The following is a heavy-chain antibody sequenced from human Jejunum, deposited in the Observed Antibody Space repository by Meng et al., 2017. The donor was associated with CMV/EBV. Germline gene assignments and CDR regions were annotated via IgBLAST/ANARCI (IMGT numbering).Heavy chain of an antibody. CDR2: IHYTGGT. CDR1: DSFTNRIYY. J-gene: IGHJ4*02. D-gene: IGHD3-10*01. Sequence: DSFTNRIYYWGWIRQSPRKGLDWVASIHYTGGTYYNPSLKSRVTISLDTSKSQFSLELTSVTAADTATYYCVRDRGDGSGSYYDYWGPGTMVTVSS. CDR3: VRDRGDGSGSYYDY. V-gene: IGHV4-39*07.